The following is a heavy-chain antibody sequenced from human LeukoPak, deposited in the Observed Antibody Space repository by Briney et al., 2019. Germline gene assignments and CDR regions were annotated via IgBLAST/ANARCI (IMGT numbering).Heavy chain of an antibody. CDR3: ARDPGSYYGVDV. Sequence: SETLSLTCTVSGGSISTYYWSWIRQPAGKGLEWIGRMYTSGTTKYNPSLKSRVTMSVDTSNNQFSLKVSSVTAADTAVYYCARDPGSYYGVDVWGQGTTVTVSS. J-gene: IGHJ6*02. CDR1: GGSISTYY. V-gene: IGHV4-4*07. CDR2: MYTSGTT.